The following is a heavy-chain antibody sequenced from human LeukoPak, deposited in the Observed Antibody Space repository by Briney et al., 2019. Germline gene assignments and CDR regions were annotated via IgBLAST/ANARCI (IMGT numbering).Heavy chain of an antibody. Sequence: GGSMRLSCAASGFTFDDYAMHWVRQAPGKGLEWVSLISWDGGSTYYADSVKGRFTISRDNSENSLYLQMNSLRAEDTALYYCAKDRRSYYYDSSGYYYGVDYWGQGTLVTVSS. CDR1: GFTFDDYA. CDR3: AKDRRSYYYDSSGYYYGVDY. J-gene: IGHJ4*02. CDR2: ISWDGGST. D-gene: IGHD3-22*01. V-gene: IGHV3-43D*04.